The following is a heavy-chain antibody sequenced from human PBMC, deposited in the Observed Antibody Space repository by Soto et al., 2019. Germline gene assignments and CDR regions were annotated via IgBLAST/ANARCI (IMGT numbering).Heavy chain of an antibody. CDR2: ISSSSSYI. V-gene: IGHV3-21*01. D-gene: IGHD3-22*01. J-gene: IGHJ6*02. CDR1: GFTFSSYS. Sequence: EVQLVESGGGLVKPGGSLRLSCAASGFTFSSYSMNWVRQAPGKGLEWVSSISSSSSYIYYADSVKGRFTISRDNAKNSMYLQMNSLRAEDTAVYYCARELVSAHHVWGQGTTVTVSS. CDR3: ARELVSAHHV.